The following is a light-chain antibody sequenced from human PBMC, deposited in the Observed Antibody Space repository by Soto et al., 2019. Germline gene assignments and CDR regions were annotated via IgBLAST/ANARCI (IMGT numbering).Light chain of an antibody. CDR1: QSVSNNY. V-gene: IGKV3-20*01. CDR3: QQYGSSGT. J-gene: IGKJ1*01. CDR2: GAS. Sequence: EIVLTQSPGTLSLSPGERATLSCRASQSVSNNYLAWYQQRPGQAPRLLIYGASNRATGIPDRFSDSGSGTDFTLPISRLEPEDFAVYYCQQYGSSGTFGQGTKVDIK.